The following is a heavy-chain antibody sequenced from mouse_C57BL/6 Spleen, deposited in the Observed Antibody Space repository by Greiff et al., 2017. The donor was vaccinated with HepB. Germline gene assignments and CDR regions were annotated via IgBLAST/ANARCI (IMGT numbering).Heavy chain of an antibody. V-gene: IGHV3-6*01. CDR2: ISYDGSN. D-gene: IGHD1-1*01. CDR3: ARDGRVVNYAMDY. Sequence: EVQLQESGPGLVKPSQSLSLTCSVTGYSITSGYYWNWIRQFPGNKLEWMGYISYDGSNNYNPSLKNRISITRDTSKNQFFLKLNSVTTEDTATYYCARDGRVVNYAMDYWGQGTSVTVSS. J-gene: IGHJ4*01. CDR1: GYSITSGYY.